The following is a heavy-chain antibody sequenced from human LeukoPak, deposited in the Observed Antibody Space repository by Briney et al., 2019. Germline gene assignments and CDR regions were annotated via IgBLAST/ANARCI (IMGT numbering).Heavy chain of an antibody. V-gene: IGHV3-30*18. Sequence: PGGSLRLSCAASGLTFSSYGMNWVRQAPGKGLEWVAVISYDGSNKYYADSVKGRFTISRDNSKNTLYLQMNSLRAEDTAVYYCAKDKSGGGYCYYYGMDVWGQGTTVTVSS. CDR3: AKDKSGGGYCYYYGMDV. CDR1: GLTFSSYG. D-gene: IGHD3-10*01. CDR2: ISYDGSNK. J-gene: IGHJ6*02.